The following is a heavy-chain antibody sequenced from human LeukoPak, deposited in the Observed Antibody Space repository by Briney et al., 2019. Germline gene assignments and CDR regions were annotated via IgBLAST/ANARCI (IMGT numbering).Heavy chain of an antibody. J-gene: IGHJ4*02. V-gene: IGHV4-39*07. CDR3: ARGPRWGRNGWYPGGVFFDY. CDR2: IYYSGST. D-gene: IGHD5-24*01. Sequence: SETLSLTCTVSGGSISSSSYYWGWIRQPPGKGLEWIGSIYYSGSTYYNPSLKSRVTISVDTSKNQFSLRLSSVTAADTAVYYCARGPRWGRNGWYPGGVFFDYWARESWSPSPQ. CDR1: GGSISSSSYY.